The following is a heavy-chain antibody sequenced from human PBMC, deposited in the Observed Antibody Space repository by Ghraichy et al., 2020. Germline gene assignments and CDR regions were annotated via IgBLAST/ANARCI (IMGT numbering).Heavy chain of an antibody. Sequence: TLSLTCTVSGGSVSSGSYYWSWIRQPPGKGLEWIGYIYYSGSTNYNPSLKSRVTISVDTSKNQFSLKLSSVTAADTAVYYCARDSRRTPGYWGQGTLVTVSS. CDR3: ARDSRRTPGY. CDR1: GGSVSSGSYY. J-gene: IGHJ4*02. D-gene: IGHD2-2*01. V-gene: IGHV4-61*01. CDR2: IYYSGST.